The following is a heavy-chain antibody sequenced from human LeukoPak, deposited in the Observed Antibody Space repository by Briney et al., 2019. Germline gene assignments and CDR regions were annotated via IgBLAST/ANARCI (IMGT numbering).Heavy chain of an antibody. D-gene: IGHD3-22*01. CDR2: IRFDGSNK. CDR1: GFTFSSYG. J-gene: IGHJ4*02. Sequence: EGSLRLSCAASGFTFSSYGMHWVRQAPGKGLGWVAFIRFDGSNKYYADSVKGRFTISRDNSKNTLYLQMNSLRAEDTAVYYCAKVDRYYDISGYPDYWGQGTLVTVSS. CDR3: AKVDRYYDISGYPDY. V-gene: IGHV3-30*02.